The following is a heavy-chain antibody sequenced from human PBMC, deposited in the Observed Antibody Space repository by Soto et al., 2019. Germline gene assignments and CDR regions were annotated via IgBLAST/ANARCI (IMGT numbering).Heavy chain of an antibody. V-gene: IGHV3-49*03. Sequence: GGSLRLSCTASGVTFCDYAVSWFRQAPGKGLEWVGFIRSKAYGGTTEYAASVKGRFTISRDDSKSIAYLQMNSLKTEDTAVYYCTTQYQLRLNWGQGTLVTVSS. J-gene: IGHJ4*02. D-gene: IGHD2-2*01. CDR2: IRSKAYGGTT. CDR3: TTQYQLRLN. CDR1: GVTFCDYA.